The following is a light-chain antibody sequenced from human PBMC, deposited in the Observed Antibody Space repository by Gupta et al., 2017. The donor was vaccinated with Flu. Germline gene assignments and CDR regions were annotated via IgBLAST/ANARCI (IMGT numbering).Light chain of an antibody. V-gene: IGLV2-8*01. CDR3: SSYAGSNILYV. CDR1: SSDVGGYNY. CDR2: EVS. Sequence: LXQXPSAXXXXGQSVTIXXTGTSSDVGGYNYVSWYQQHPGKAPKLMIYEVSKRPSGVPDRFSGSKSGNTASLTVSGLQAEDEADYYCSSYAGSNILYVFGTGTKVTVL. J-gene: IGLJ1*01.